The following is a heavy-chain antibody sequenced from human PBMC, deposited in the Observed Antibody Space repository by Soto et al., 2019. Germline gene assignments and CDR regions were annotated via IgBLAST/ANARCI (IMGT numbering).Heavy chain of an antibody. J-gene: IGHJ4*02. V-gene: IGHV3-30*18. D-gene: IGHD1-1*01. Sequence: GGSLRLSCAASGFTFSSYGMHWVRQAPGKGLEWVAVISYDGSNKYYADSVKGRFTISRDNSKNTLYLQMNSLRAEDTAVYYCAKDSGGVGGTTRGLFDYWGQGTLVTVSS. CDR1: GFTFSSYG. CDR2: ISYDGSNK. CDR3: AKDSGGVGGTTRGLFDY.